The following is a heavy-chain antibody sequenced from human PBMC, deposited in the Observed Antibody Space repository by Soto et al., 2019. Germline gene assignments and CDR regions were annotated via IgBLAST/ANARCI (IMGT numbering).Heavy chain of an antibody. CDR3: ASTYCSGGSCYSNNWFDP. CDR1: GYTLTSYD. CDR2: MNPNSGNT. J-gene: IGHJ5*02. D-gene: IGHD2-15*01. V-gene: IGHV1-8*01. Sequence: GASVKVSCKASGYTLTSYDINWVRQATGQGLEWMGWMNPNSGNTGYAQKFQGRVTMTRNTSISTAYMELSSLRSEDTAVYYCASTYCSGGSCYSNNWFDPWGQGTLVTVSS.